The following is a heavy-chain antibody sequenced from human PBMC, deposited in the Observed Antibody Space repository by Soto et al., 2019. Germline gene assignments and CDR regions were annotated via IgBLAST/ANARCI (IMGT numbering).Heavy chain of an antibody. CDR3: ARDPLNYYDSSGYPGLAFDI. D-gene: IGHD3-22*01. CDR1: GYTFTSYY. V-gene: IGHV1-46*01. Sequence: ASVKVSCKASGYTFTSYYMHWVRQAPGQGLEWMGIINPSGGSTSYAQKFQGRVTMTRDTSTSTVYMELSSLRSEDTAVYYCARDPLNYYDSSGYPGLAFDIWGQGTMVTVSS. J-gene: IGHJ3*02. CDR2: INPSGGST.